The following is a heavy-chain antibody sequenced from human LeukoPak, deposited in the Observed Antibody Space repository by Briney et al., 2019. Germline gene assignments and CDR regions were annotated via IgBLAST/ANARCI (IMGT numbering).Heavy chain of an antibody. V-gene: IGHV1-8*01. CDR3: VRDGEGVAISVNYWFDP. CDR1: GFTFTSYD. Sequence: ASVKVSCKASGFTFTSYDINWVRQASGQGLEWMGWMNPNSDNTGYAQKFQGRVTMTRDTSISTAYMELRGLRSEDTAVYYCVRDGEGVAISVNYWFDPWGQGTLVTVSS. D-gene: IGHD3-10*01. CDR2: MNPNSDNT. J-gene: IGHJ5*02.